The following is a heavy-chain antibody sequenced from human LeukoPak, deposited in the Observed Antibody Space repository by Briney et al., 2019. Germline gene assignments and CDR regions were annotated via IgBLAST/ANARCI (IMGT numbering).Heavy chain of an antibody. Sequence: GGSLRLSCAASGFIFSSYSMNWVRQAPGKGLEWVSSISSSSSYIYYADSVKGRFTISRDNAKNSLYLQMNSLRAEDTAVYYCARDEDSSGYCDYWGQGTLVTVSS. D-gene: IGHD3-22*01. CDR1: GFIFSSYS. CDR3: ARDEDSSGYCDY. V-gene: IGHV3-21*01. CDR2: ISSSSSYI. J-gene: IGHJ4*02.